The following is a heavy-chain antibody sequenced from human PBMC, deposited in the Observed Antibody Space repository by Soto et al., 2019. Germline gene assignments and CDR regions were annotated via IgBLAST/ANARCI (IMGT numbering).Heavy chain of an antibody. J-gene: IGHJ3*02. Sequence: EAQLVESGGGLIQPGGSLRLSCAASGFTVSNNYMVWVRQAPGKGLEWVSVIYNGGSTYYADSVKGRFTISRDKSNNTLYLQMNTLRAEDTAVYYCARGLNYFDHHAFDIWGQGTMVTVSS. CDR3: ARGLNYFDHHAFDI. CDR1: GFTVSNNY. CDR2: IYNGGST. D-gene: IGHD3-22*01. V-gene: IGHV3-53*01.